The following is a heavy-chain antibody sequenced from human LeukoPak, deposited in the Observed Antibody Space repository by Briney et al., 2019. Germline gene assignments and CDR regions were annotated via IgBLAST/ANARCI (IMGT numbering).Heavy chain of an antibody. J-gene: IGHJ4*02. CDR1: GGSMTDYY. D-gene: IGHD3-16*01. Sequence: SETLSLTCTVSGGSMTDYYRSWIRQPPGRELEWIGYIYYSGTTYYNPSLKSRVTTSVDTSKKQFSLKLSSVTAADTAVYFCARNYDRMDYWGQGTLVTVSS. V-gene: IGHV4-59*01. CDR3: ARNYDRMDY. CDR2: IYYSGTT.